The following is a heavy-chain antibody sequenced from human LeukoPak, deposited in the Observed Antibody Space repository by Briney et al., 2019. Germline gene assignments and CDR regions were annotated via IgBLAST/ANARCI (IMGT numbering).Heavy chain of an antibody. V-gene: IGHV4-39*01. D-gene: IGHD6-19*01. CDR2: IYYSGST. CDR1: GGSISSSSYY. CDR3: ASLGIAVAGTRKPRPKQQDY. J-gene: IGHJ4*02. Sequence: SETLSLTCTVSGGSISSSSYYWGWIRQPPGKGLEWIGSIYYSGSTYYNPSLKSRVTISVDTSKNQFSLKLSSVTAADTAVYYCASLGIAVAGTRKPRPKQQDYWGQGTLVTVSS.